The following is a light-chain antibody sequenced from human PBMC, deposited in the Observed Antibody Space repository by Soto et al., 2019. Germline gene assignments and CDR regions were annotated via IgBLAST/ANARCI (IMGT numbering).Light chain of an antibody. J-gene: IGKJ5*01. V-gene: IGKV3-11*01. CDR1: QSVSDS. CDR2: DTS. CDR3: QQRSNWPST. Sequence: EIVLTQSPATLSLSPGERATLSCRASQSVSDSLVWYQQKPGQAPRLLIYDTSNRATGIPARFSGSGSGTDITLTISSLEPEDFAIYYCQQRSNWPSTFGQGTRLEIK.